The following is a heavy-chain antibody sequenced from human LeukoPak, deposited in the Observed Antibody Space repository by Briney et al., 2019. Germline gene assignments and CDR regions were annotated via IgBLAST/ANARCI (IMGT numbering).Heavy chain of an antibody. V-gene: IGHV1-2*02. CDR2: IDPNSGGT. CDR1: GYIFTDYY. J-gene: IGHJ4*02. Sequence: ASVKVSCKASGYIFTDYYMHWVRQAPGQGLEWMGWIDPNSGGTNSAQKFQGRVTMTRDTSISTAYMELSRLRPDDTAVYYCARDRYCSSNSCFGNLFDYWGQGTLVTVSS. CDR3: ARDRYCSSNSCFGNLFDY. D-gene: IGHD2-2*01.